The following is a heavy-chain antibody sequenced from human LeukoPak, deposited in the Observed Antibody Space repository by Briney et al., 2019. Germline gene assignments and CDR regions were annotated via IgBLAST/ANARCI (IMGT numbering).Heavy chain of an antibody. J-gene: IGHJ6*03. CDR3: ARSGRYYDFWSGSPPYYYYYYYMDV. CDR1: GFTVSINY. CDR2: IYTGGST. V-gene: IGHV3-66*01. Sequence: GGSLRLSCAASGFTVSINYMTWVRQAPGKGPEWVSVIYTGGSTDYADSVKGRFTISRDNAKNSLYLQMNSLRAEDTAVYYCARSGRYYDFWSGSPPYYYYYYYMDVWGKGTTVTVSS. D-gene: IGHD3-3*01.